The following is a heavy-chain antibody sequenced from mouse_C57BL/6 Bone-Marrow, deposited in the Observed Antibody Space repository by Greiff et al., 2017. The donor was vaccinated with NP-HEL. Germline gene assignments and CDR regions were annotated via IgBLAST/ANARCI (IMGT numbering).Heavy chain of an antibody. V-gene: IGHV5-12*01. CDR2: ISNGGGST. CDR1: GFTFSDYY. J-gene: IGHJ4*01. CDR3: AGYSNHGDYAMDY. Sequence: EVKLVESGGGLVQPGGSLKLSCAASGFTFSDYYMYWVRQTPEKRLEWVAYISNGGGSTYYPDTVKGRFTISRDNAKNTLYLQMSRLKSEDTAMYYCAGYSNHGDYAMDYWGQGTSVTVSS. D-gene: IGHD2-5*01.